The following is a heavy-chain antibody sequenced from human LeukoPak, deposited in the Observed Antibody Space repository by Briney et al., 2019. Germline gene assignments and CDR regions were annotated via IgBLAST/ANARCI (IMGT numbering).Heavy chain of an antibody. CDR3: ARAPVQVLWFGEFPLGVDY. J-gene: IGHJ4*02. CDR2: INSDGSST. V-gene: IGHV3-74*01. CDR1: GFTFSSYW. Sequence: GRSLRLSCAASGFTFSSYWMHWVRQAPGKGLVWVSRINSDGSSTSYADSVKGRFTISRDNAKNTLYLQMNSLRAEDTAVYHCARAPVQVLWFGEFPLGVDYWGQGTLVTVSS. D-gene: IGHD3-10*01.